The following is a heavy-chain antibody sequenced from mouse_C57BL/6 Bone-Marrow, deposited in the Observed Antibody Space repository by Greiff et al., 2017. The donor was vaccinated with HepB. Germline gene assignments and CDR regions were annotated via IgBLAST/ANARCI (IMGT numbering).Heavy chain of an antibody. CDR3: ARSDYDVDY. V-gene: IGHV1-66*01. CDR1: GYSFTSYY. CDR2: IYPGSGNT. J-gene: IGHJ2*01. D-gene: IGHD2-4*01. Sequence: QVQLKQSGPELVKPGASVKISCKASGYSFTSYYIHWVKQRPGQGLEWIGWIYPGSGNTKYNEKFKGKATLTADTSSSTAYMQLSSLTSEDSAVYYCARSDYDVDYWGQGTTLTVSS.